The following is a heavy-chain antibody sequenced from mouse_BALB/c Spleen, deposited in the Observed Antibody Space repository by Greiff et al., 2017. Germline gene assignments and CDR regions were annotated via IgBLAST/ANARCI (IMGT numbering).Heavy chain of an antibody. V-gene: IGHV7-3*02. Sequence: EVHLVESGGGLVQPGGSLRLSCATSGFTFTDYYMSWVRQPPGKALEWLGFIRNKANGYTTEYSASVKGRFTISRDNSQSILYLQMNTLRAEDSATYYCARDQGYFAYWGQGTLVTVSA. J-gene: IGHJ3*01. CDR1: GFTFTDYY. CDR3: ARDQGYFAY. CDR2: IRNKANGYTT. D-gene: IGHD2-14*01.